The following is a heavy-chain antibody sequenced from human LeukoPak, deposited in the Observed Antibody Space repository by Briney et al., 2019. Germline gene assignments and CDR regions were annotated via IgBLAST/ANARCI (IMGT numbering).Heavy chain of an antibody. CDR2: ISAYNGNT. J-gene: IGHJ4*02. D-gene: IGHD6-13*01. V-gene: IGHV1-18*01. CDR3: APIAAAGTLDSY. CDR1: GYTFTSYG. Sequence: ASVKVSCKASGYTFTSYGISWVRQAPGQGLEWMGWISAYNGNTNYAQKLQGRVTMTTDTSTSTAYMELRSLRSDDTAVYYCAPIAAAGTLDSYWGQGTLVTVSS.